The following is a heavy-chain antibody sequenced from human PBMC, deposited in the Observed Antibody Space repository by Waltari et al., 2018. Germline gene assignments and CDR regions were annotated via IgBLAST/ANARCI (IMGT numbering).Heavy chain of an antibody. D-gene: IGHD2-15*01. CDR1: GFTFSDYY. Sequence: QVQLVESGGNLVKPGGSLRLSCAASGFTFSDYYMSWIRQAPGKGLEWLSYISGGGSTMYYADSVKGRFTISRDNAKNSLFLQMNSLRVEDTAVYYCVKRGSGRFFDSWGQGVLVTVSS. CDR2: ISGGGSTM. J-gene: IGHJ4*02. V-gene: IGHV3-11*04. CDR3: VKRGSGRFFDS.